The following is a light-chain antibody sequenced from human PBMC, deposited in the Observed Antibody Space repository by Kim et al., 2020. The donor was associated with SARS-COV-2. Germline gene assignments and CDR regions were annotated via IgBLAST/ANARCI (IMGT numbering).Light chain of an antibody. CDR2: RNN. Sequence: GQRVTISCSGNSPNIGSNYVYWYQQLPGTAPKLLIYRNNQRPSGVPDRFSGSKSGTSASLAISGLRSEDEADYYCAAWDDSLSVGVFGGGTQLTVL. J-gene: IGLJ3*02. CDR3: AAWDDSLSVGV. CDR1: SPNIGSNY. V-gene: IGLV1-47*01.